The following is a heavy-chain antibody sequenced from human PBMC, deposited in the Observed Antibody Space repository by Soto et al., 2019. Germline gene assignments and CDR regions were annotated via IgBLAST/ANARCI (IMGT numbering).Heavy chain of an antibody. J-gene: IGHJ4*02. V-gene: IGHV3-64D*08. CDR3: VKSVTTATNPKWPETNDY. CDR1: GFTFSSYA. D-gene: IGHD4-17*01. Sequence: GGSLRLSCSASGFTFSSYAMHWARQAPGKGLEYVSAISSNGDSTYYADSVKGRFTISRDNSKNTLYLQMRCLRAEDTAVYYCVKSVTTATNPKWPETNDYWGQGTLVTVSS. CDR2: ISSNGDST.